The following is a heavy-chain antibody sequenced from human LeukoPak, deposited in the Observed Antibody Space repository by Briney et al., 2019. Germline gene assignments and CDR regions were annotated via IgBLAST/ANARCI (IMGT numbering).Heavy chain of an antibody. CDR3: ARVGYSYGSAFDI. CDR1: GGSFSGYY. D-gene: IGHD5-18*01. J-gene: IGHJ3*02. Sequence: SETLSLTCAVYGGSFSGYYWSWIRQPPGKGLEWIGEINHSGGTNYNPPLKSRVTISVDTSKNQFSLKLSSVTAADTAVYYCARVGYSYGSAFDIWGQGTMVTVSS. V-gene: IGHV4-34*01. CDR2: INHSGGT.